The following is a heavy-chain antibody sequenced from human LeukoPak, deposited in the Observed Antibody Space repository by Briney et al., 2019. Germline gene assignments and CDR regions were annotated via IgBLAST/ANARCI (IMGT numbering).Heavy chain of an antibody. Sequence: GASVKVSCKASVYTFSNYGMSWVRQAPGQGLEWMGWISAYNGNTNYAQKLQGRVTMTTDTSTSTAYMELRSLRSDDTAVYYCARVETYDILTGYYYFDYWGQGTLVTVSS. J-gene: IGHJ4*02. V-gene: IGHV1-18*01. D-gene: IGHD3-9*01. CDR1: VYTFSNYG. CDR2: ISAYNGNT. CDR3: ARVETYDILTGYYYFDY.